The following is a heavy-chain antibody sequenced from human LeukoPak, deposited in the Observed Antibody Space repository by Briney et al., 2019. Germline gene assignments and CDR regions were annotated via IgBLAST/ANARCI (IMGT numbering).Heavy chain of an antibody. V-gene: IGHV4-34*01. Sequence: SETLSLTCAVSGVPFSNYYWSWVRQSPRQGLEWIGEINHSGYTNYNPSLKSRVTMSMDTSKNQFSLILTSVTAADAGVYYCTRAVAGHPDWGQGTLVTVSS. CDR3: TRAVAGHPD. D-gene: IGHD6-19*01. CDR2: INHSGYT. J-gene: IGHJ4*02. CDR1: GVPFSNYY.